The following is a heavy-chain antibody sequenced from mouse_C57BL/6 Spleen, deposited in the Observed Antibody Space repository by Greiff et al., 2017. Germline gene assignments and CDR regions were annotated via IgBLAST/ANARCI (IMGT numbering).Heavy chain of an antibody. V-gene: IGHV1-7*01. J-gene: IGHJ2*01. CDR3: ATHYDVNYFDY. D-gene: IGHD2-4*01. CDR2: INPSSGYT. CDR1: GYTFTSYW. Sequence: QVQLKESGAELAKPGASVKLSCKASGYTFTSYWMHWVKQRPGQGLEWIGYINPSSGYTKYNQKFKDKATLTADKSSSTAYMQLSSLTYEDSAVYYCATHYDVNYFDYWGQGTTLTVSS.